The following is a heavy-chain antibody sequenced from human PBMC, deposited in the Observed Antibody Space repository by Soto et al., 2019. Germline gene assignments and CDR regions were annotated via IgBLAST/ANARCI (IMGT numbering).Heavy chain of an antibody. J-gene: IGHJ6*02. CDR2: IDPSDSYT. CDR3: ASNYDILTGHYGMDV. V-gene: IGHV5-10-1*01. D-gene: IGHD3-9*01. Sequence: PVESLKISCNGSGDSFTSYWISWVRQMPGKGLEWMGRIDPSDSYTNYSPSFQGHVTISADKSISTAYLQWSSLKASDTAMYYCASNYDILTGHYGMDVWGQGTTVTVSS. CDR1: GDSFTSYW.